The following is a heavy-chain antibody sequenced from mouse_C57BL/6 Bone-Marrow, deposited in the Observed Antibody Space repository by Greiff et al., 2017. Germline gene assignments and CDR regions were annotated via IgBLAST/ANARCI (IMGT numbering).Heavy chain of an antibody. CDR3: ARGYGNFWYFDV. CDR2: SRNKANDYTT. V-gene: IGHV7-1*01. CDR1: GFTFSDFY. J-gene: IGHJ1*03. D-gene: IGHD2-1*01. Sequence: EVKLMESGGGLVQSGRSLRLSCATSGFTFSDFYMEWVRQAPGKGLEWIAASRNKANDYTTEYSASVKGRFIVSRDTSQSILYLQMNALRAEDTAIYYCARGYGNFWYFDVWGTGTTVTVSS.